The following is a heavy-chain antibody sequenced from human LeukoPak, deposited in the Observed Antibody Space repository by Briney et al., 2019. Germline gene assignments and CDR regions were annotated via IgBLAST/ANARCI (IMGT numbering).Heavy chain of an antibody. CDR3: ARDFYYDSCGAFDI. Sequence: ASVKVSCKASGYTFTGYYMHWVRQAPGQGLEWMGWINPDSGGTNYAQKFQGRVSMTRDTSILTVYMELSRLRSDDTAVYFCARDFYYDSCGAFDIWGQGTMVTVSS. CDR1: GYTFTGYY. V-gene: IGHV1-2*02. CDR2: INPDSGGT. D-gene: IGHD3-22*01. J-gene: IGHJ3*02.